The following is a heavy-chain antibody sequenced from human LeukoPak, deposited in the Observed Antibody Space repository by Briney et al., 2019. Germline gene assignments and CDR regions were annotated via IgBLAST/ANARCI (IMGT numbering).Heavy chain of an antibody. CDR3: VRGRLLRSTKYFDY. V-gene: IGHV3-48*03. D-gene: IGHD2-21*02. Sequence: PGGSLRFSCAASGFPVNKYEMHWVRQAPGKGLEWVSYIDAGATSTNYADSVWGRFTLSRNNAQNSVHLQMNSLRDEDTAVYYCVRGRLLRSTKYFDYWGQGALVTVSS. CDR1: GFPVNKYE. CDR2: IDAGATST. J-gene: IGHJ4*02.